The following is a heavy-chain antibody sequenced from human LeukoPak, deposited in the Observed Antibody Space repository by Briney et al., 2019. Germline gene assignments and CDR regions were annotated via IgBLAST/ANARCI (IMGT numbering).Heavy chain of an antibody. Sequence: GASVKVSCKASGYTFTGYYMHWVRQAPGQGLEWMGWIDPNSGGTNYAQNFQGRVTMTRDTSISTAYMELSRLRSDDTAVYYCVRDSRWNGDYDPPRPSNYYYMDVWGKGTTVTVSS. CDR2: IDPNSGGT. J-gene: IGHJ6*03. D-gene: IGHD4-17*01. CDR1: GYTFTGYY. CDR3: VRDSRWNGDYDPPRPSNYYYMDV. V-gene: IGHV1-2*02.